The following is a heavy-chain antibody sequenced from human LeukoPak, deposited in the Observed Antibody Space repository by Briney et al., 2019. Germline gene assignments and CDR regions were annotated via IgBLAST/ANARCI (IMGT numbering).Heavy chain of an antibody. Sequence: SETLSLTCTVSGGSISSYYWSWIRQPPGKGLEWIGYIYYSGSTNYNPSLKSRVTISVDTSKNQFSLKLSSVTAADTAVYYCARWEWELQYLDYWGQETLVTVSS. CDR1: GGSISSYY. D-gene: IGHD1-26*01. CDR2: IYYSGST. J-gene: IGHJ4*02. V-gene: IGHV4-59*01. CDR3: ARWEWELQYLDY.